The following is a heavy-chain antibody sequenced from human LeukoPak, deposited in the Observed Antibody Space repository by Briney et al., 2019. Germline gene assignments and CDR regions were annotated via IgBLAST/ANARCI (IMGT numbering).Heavy chain of an antibody. CDR1: GFTFSSYA. J-gene: IGHJ5*02. D-gene: IGHD5-12*01. CDR2: ISGSGGST. CDR3: ATSYVDIVATVPNWFDP. Sequence: GGSLRLSCAASGFTFSSYAMSWVRQAPGKGLEWVSAISGSGGSTYYADSVKGRFTISRDNAKNSLYLQMNSLRAEDTAVYYCATSYVDIVATVPNWFDPWGQGTLVTVSS. V-gene: IGHV3-23*01.